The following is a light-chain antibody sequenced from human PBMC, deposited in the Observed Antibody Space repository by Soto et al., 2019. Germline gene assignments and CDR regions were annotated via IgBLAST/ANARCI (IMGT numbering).Light chain of an antibody. CDR2: GAS. CDR3: QQYDKWPPLT. V-gene: IGKV3-15*01. J-gene: IGKJ4*01. CDR1: QSIGSN. Sequence: EIAMTQSPATLSVSPGERATLSCRASQSIGSNLAWYQQKPGQAPRLLIYGASTRATGIPARFSGSGSGTAYTLTISSLQSADVAIYYCQQYDKWPPLTLGGGTQVEI.